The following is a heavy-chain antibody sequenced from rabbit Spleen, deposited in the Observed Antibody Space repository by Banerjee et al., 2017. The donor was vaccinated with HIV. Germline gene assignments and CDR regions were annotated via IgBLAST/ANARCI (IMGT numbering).Heavy chain of an antibody. CDR3: ARSIGYFGAGGYGYGLNL. Sequence: QEQLEESGGDLVKPEGSLTLTCTASGIDFSSYWICWVRQAPGKGLEWIACIYAGSNGRTYYVSWAKGRFTISKTSSTTVTLQMTSLTAADTATYFCARSIGYFGAGGYGYGLNLWGPGTLVTVS. CDR2: IYAGSNGRT. J-gene: IGHJ4*01. D-gene: IGHD6-1*01. V-gene: IGHV1S45*01. CDR1: GIDFSSYW.